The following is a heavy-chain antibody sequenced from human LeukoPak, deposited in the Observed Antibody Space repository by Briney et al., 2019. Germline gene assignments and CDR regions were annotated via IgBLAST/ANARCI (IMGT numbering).Heavy chain of an antibody. J-gene: IGHJ4*02. CDR3: ALGYYPNY. V-gene: IGHV4-59*01. D-gene: IGHD3-22*01. Sequence: PSETLSLTCTVSGGSISGYYWSWIRQPPGKGLEWIGYIYYYGSTNYSPSLRSRVAISLDTSKNQFSLTLSSVTVADTAVYYCALGYYPNYWGQGTLVTVSS. CDR1: GGSISGYY. CDR2: IYYYGST.